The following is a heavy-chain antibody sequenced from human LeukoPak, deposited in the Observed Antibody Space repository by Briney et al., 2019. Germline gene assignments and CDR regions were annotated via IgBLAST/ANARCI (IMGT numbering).Heavy chain of an antibody. CDR1: GINLCSYA. J-gene: IGHJ3*02. D-gene: IGHD3-10*01. CDR2: ISGSGGST. V-gene: IGHV3-23*01. Sequence: GSPRLSLSAPGINLCSYAMSLVRQAPGKGLGWVLAISGSGGSTYYADSVKGRFTISRDNSKNTLYLQMNSLRAEDTAVYYCANISPMVRENAFDIWGQGTMVTVSS. CDR3: ANISPMVRENAFDI.